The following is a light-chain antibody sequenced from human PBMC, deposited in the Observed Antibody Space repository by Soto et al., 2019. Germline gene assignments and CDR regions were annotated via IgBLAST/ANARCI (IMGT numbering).Light chain of an antibody. CDR1: QSVLYSSNDKNY. V-gene: IGKV4-1*01. CDR2: WAS. CDR3: QQYYSSPFT. J-gene: IGKJ4*01. Sequence: DIVLTQSPDSLAVSLGERATINCKSSQSVLYSSNDKNYLAWYQQKAGQPPKLLIYWASTRYSGVPDRFSGSGSGTDFTLTISSLQAEDVAVYHCQQYYSSPFTFGGGTKVDIK.